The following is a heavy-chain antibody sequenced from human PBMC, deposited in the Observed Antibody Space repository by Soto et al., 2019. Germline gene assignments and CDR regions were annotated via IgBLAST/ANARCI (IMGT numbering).Heavy chain of an antibody. CDR3: ARAYYYDSSGYYPDY. Sequence: SGPTLVNPTQTLTLTCTFSGFSLSTSGMCVSWIRQPPGKALEWLALIDWDDDKYYSTSLKTRLTISKDTSKNQVVLTMTNMDPVDTATYYCARAYYYDSSGYYPDYWGQGTLVTVSS. CDR2: IDWDDDK. CDR1: GFSLSTSGMC. V-gene: IGHV2-70*01. J-gene: IGHJ4*02. D-gene: IGHD3-22*01.